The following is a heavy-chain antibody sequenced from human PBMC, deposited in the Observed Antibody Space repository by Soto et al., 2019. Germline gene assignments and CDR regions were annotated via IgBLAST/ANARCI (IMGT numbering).Heavy chain of an antibody. Sequence: ASVKVSCKASGYTFTSYAMHWVRQAPGQRLEWKGWINAGNGNTKYSQKFQGRVTITRDTSASTAYMELSSLRSEDTAVYYCARDPGGLLNRRGSQSYYYYYYMDVWGKGTTVTVSS. D-gene: IGHD1-26*01. J-gene: IGHJ6*03. CDR3: ARDPGGLLNRRGSQSYYYYYYMDV. CDR1: GYTFTSYA. CDR2: INAGNGNT. V-gene: IGHV1-3*01.